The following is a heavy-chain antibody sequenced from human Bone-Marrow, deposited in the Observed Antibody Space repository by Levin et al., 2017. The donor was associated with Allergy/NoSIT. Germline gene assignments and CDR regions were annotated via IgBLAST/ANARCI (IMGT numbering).Heavy chain of an antibody. CDR2: IDHSGRT. CDR1: GGSFSDYF. J-gene: IGHJ4*02. CDR3: ARVKAGGYYSGNSCYGRGLDY. Sequence: PSETLSLTCAVYGGSFSDYFWSWIRQPPGKGLQWIGEIDHSGRTNYHPSLKSRVTISVDTSKNQFSLSLRSVTAADTAVYYCARVKAGGYYSGNSCYGRGLDYWGQGTLVTVSS. D-gene: IGHD4-23*01. V-gene: IGHV4-34*01.